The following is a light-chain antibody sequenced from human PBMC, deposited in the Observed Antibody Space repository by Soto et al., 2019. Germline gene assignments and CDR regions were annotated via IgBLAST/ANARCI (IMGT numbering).Light chain of an antibody. CDR1: QSISSN. Sequence: IMMTQSPVTLSVSPGARANLSCRASQSISSNLAWYQQKPGQAPRLLIDDASTRAAGIPVRFSGSGSGTEFTLTISSLQSEDFAVYYCQQYHNWPPLTFGGGTKVGIK. J-gene: IGKJ4*01. CDR2: DAS. CDR3: QQYHNWPPLT. V-gene: IGKV3-15*01.